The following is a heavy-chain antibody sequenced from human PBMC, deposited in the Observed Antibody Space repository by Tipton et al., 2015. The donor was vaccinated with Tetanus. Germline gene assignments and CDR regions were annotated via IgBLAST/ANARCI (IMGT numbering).Heavy chain of an antibody. D-gene: IGHD5-18*01. J-gene: IGHJ4*02. CDR2: ITKSSRFI. CDR3: ARDDGYNSGYGH. V-gene: IGHV3-21*04. Sequence: SLRLSCSASGFIFSNYWMSWVRQAPGKGLEWVSGITKSSRFIYYADSVKGRFTISRDNSNQSVYLEMNSLRADDTALYYCARDDGYNSGYGHWGQGTLVTVSS. CDR1: GFIFSNYW.